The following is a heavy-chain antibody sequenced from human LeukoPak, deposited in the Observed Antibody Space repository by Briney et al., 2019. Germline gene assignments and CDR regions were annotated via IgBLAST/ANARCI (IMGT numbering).Heavy chain of an antibody. CDR3: ARAVLAHGVVATKDY. CDR1: GFTFSSYS. D-gene: IGHD5-12*01. J-gene: IGHJ4*02. V-gene: IGHV3-48*01. CDR2: ISSRSSTI. Sequence: GGSLRLSCAASGFTFSSYSMNWVRQAPGKGLEWVSYISSRSSTIYYADSVKGRFTISRDNAKNSLYLQMNSLRAEDTAVYYCARAVLAHGVVATKDYWGQGTLVTVSS.